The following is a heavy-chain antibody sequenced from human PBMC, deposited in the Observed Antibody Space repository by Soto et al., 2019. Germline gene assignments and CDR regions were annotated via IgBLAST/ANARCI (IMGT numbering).Heavy chain of an antibody. Sequence: GESLKISCNGSGYSFTIYLIGWVRQMPGKGLEWMGIIYPGDSDTRYSPSFQGQVTISADKSISTAYLQWSSLKASDTAMYYCARTSAAGKYYYGMDVWGQGTTVTVSS. J-gene: IGHJ6*02. V-gene: IGHV5-51*01. CDR2: IYPGDSDT. D-gene: IGHD6-13*01. CDR1: GYSFTIYL. CDR3: ARTSAAGKYYYGMDV.